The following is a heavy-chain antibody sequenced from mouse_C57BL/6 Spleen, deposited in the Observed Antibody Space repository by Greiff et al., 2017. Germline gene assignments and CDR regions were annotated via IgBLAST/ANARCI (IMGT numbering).Heavy chain of an antibody. Sequence: QVQLKESGAELVRPGASVTLSCKASGYTFTDYEMHWVKQTPVHGLEWIGAIDPETGGTAYNQKFKGKAILTADKSSSTAYMEHRSLTSEDSAVYYCTRRGPITAVVATRVFDYWGQGTTLTVSS. J-gene: IGHJ2*01. CDR1: GYTFTDYE. D-gene: IGHD1-1*01. CDR3: TRRGPITAVVATRVFDY. V-gene: IGHV1-15*01. CDR2: IDPETGGT.